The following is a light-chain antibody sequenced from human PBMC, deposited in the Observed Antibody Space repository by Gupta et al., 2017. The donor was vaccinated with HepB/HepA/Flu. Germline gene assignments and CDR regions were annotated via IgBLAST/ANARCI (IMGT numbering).Light chain of an antibody. V-gene: IGKV1-39*01. Sequence: DIQMTHSPSSLSASVGDRVTITCRASQRISNYLNWYQQKPGKAPKLLIYGASSWQSGIPSRFSGSGYGKDFTLTISSRQPEDVAAYFCQQSYSNPLYTFGQGTKLEIK. CDR2: GAS. CDR1: QRISNY. J-gene: IGKJ2*01. CDR3: QQSYSNPLYT.